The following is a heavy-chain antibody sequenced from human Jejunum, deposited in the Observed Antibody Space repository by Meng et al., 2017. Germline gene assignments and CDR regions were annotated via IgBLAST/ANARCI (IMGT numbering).Heavy chain of an antibody. CDR3: AHRLGPSGHSWDVGYFDF. J-gene: IGHJ4*02. CDR2: IYWDDDK. V-gene: IGHV2-5*02. D-gene: IGHD6-13*01. Sequence: QIPFKDFVPLRLKPTHTPALTCTFPGSSLSTSGVGVGWIRQPPGEALDYLALIYWDDDKRYNPSLKNRLTIAKDTSKNQVVLTMTNVDPVDTATYFCAHRLGPSGHSWDVGYFDFWGQGALVTVSS. CDR1: GSSLSTSGVG.